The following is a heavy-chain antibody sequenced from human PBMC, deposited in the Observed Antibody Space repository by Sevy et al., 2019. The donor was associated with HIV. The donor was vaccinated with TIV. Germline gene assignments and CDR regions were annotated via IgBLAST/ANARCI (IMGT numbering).Heavy chain of an antibody. J-gene: IGHJ4*02. Sequence: GGSLRLSCAASGFTFSNYNMHWVRQAPGKGLEWVSYISSSGSTIYYADSVKGRFTISRDNAKNSLYLQMNSLRAEDTAVYYCARGSYEGFDYWGQGTLVTVSS. CDR1: GFTFSNYN. CDR3: ARGSYEGFDY. D-gene: IGHD1-26*01. CDR2: ISSSGSTI. V-gene: IGHV3-48*03.